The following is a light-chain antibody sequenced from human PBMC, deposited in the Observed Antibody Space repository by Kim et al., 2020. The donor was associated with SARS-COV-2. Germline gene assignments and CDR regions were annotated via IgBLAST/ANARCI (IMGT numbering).Light chain of an antibody. CDR1: KLGDKY. Sequence: SYELTQPPSVSVSPGQTASITCSGYKLGDKYVSWYQQKPGQSSVVVIYQDNQRPTRIPERFSGSNSGNTATLTISGTQAMDEADYYCQAWDSSTHNYVFGAGTNDTAL. V-gene: IGLV3-1*01. CDR3: QAWDSSTHNYV. J-gene: IGLJ1*01. CDR2: QDN.